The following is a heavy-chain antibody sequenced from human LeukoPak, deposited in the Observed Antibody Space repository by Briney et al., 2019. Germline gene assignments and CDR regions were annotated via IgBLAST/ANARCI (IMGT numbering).Heavy chain of an antibody. CDR3: ARGGSSCTNGVCYTVEGVFYPRYFDY. CDR2: INHSGST. Sequence: SETLSLTCAVYGGSFSGYYWSWIRQPPGKGLEWIGEINHSGSTIYNSSLKSRVTISVDTSKNQFSLNLNSVTAADTTVYYCARGGSSCTNGVCYTVEGVFYPRYFDYWGQGTLVTVSS. CDR1: GGSFSGYY. D-gene: IGHD2-8*01. J-gene: IGHJ4*02. V-gene: IGHV4-34*01.